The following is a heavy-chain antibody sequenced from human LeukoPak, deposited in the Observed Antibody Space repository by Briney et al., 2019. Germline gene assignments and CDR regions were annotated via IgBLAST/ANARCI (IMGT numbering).Heavy chain of an antibody. V-gene: IGHV1-2*02. CDR1: GYTFTGYY. D-gene: IGHD6-13*01. CDR3: ARVGSSWYKDASDI. Sequence: GASVKVSCKASGYTFTGYYMHWVRQAPGQGLEWMGRINPNGGGTSYAQKFQGRVTMTRDTSISTAYMELSRLRSDDKAAYYCARVGSSWYKDASDIWGEGTMVTVSA. J-gene: IGHJ3*02. CDR2: INPNGGGT.